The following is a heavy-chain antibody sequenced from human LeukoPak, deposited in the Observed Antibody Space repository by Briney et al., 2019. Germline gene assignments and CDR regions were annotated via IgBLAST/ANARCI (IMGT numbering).Heavy chain of an antibody. Sequence: GGSLRLSCAASGFTFSSYSMNWVRQAPGKGLEWVSSISSSSSYIYYADSVKGRFTISRDNSKNTLYLQMNSLRAEDTAVYYCAKATGFGEYSGGYYYYYMDVWGKGTTVTISS. D-gene: IGHD3-10*01. CDR3: AKATGFGEYSGGYYYYYMDV. CDR2: ISSSSSYI. CDR1: GFTFSSYS. V-gene: IGHV3-21*04. J-gene: IGHJ6*03.